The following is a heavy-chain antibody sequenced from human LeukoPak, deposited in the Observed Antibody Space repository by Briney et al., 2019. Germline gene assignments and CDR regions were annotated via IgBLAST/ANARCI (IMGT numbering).Heavy chain of an antibody. J-gene: IGHJ4*02. Sequence: ASVKDSCKASGYTFTSYAMHWVRQAPGQRLEWMGWINAGNGNTKYSQKFQGRVTITRDTSASTAYMELSSLRSEDTAVYYCARGLVDYDFDYWGQGTLVTVSS. D-gene: IGHD4-17*01. V-gene: IGHV1-3*01. CDR3: ARGLVDYDFDY. CDR1: GYTFTSYA. CDR2: INAGNGNT.